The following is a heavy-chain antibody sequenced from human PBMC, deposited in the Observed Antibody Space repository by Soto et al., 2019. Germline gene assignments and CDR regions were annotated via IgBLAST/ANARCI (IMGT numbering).Heavy chain of an antibody. CDR2: IYHGGST. CDR1: VGSIISANW. Sequence: SETLSLTCAFSVGSIISANWCTWVRQPPGKGLEWIGEIYHGGSTSYNPSLKSRVTLSLDKFKNHFSLNLTSVTAADTAVYYCARLSFSYGVDVWGQGTTVTVSS. J-gene: IGHJ6*02. CDR3: ARLSFSYGVDV. V-gene: IGHV4-4*02.